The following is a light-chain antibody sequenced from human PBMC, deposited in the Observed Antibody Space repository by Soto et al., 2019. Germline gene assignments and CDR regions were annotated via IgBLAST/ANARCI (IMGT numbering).Light chain of an antibody. CDR2: DVS. J-gene: IGLJ2*01. CDR3: SSYASSSTLV. Sequence: QSALTQPASVSGSPRQSITISCTGTSSDVGGYDYVSWYQQHPGKVPKLMIYDVSSRPSGVSNRFSGSKSGNTASLTISGLQAEDEADYYCSSYASSSTLVFGGGTKLTVL. CDR1: SSDVGGYDY. V-gene: IGLV2-14*01.